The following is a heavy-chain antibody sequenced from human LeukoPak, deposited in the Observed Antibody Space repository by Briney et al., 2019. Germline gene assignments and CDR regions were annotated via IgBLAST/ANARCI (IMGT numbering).Heavy chain of an antibody. CDR3: ARVIVGATGYYFDY. J-gene: IGHJ4*02. D-gene: IGHD1-26*01. CDR2: IYYSGST. V-gene: IGHV4-39*07. Sequence: SETLSLTCTVSGGSISSSGYYWGWIRQPPGKGLEWIGSIYYSGSTYYNPSLKSRVTISVDTSKNQSSLKLSSVTAADTAVYYCARVIVGATGYYFDYWGQGTLVTVSS. CDR1: GGSISSSGYY.